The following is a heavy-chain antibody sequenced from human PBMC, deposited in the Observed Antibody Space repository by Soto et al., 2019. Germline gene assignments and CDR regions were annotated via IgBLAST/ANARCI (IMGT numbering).Heavy chain of an antibody. D-gene: IGHD3-22*01. CDR2: ISYDGSNI. CDR1: GFTFSSYA. CDR3: ARYDSSGYYWPYYYYGMDL. Sequence: PGGSLRLSCAASGFTFSSYAMHWVRQAPGKGLEWVAVISYDGSNIYYADSVKGRFTISRDNAKNSLYLQMNSLRAEDTAVYYCARYDSSGYYWPYYYYGMDLWGQGTTVTVSS. J-gene: IGHJ6*02. V-gene: IGHV3-30-3*01.